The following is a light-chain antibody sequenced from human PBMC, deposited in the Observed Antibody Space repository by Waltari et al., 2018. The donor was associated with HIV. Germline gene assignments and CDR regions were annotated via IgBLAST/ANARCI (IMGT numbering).Light chain of an antibody. V-gene: IGLV1-47*01. CDR3: AAWDDILSGRV. CDR1: SANIGNT. Sequence: QSVLTQPPSASGTPGQRVTISYSGSSANIGNTVSWYQQLPGTAPKVLIYRDNQRPSGVPDRFSGSRSGTSASLDVSGLRSEDEANYFCAAWDDILSGRVFGGGTKLTVL. CDR2: RDN. J-gene: IGLJ3*02.